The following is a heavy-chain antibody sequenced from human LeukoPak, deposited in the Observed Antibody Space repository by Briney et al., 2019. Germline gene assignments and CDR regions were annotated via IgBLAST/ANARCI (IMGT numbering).Heavy chain of an antibody. D-gene: IGHD6-25*01. CDR3: ARSPQRRGYYFDY. V-gene: IGHV4-34*01. CDR1: GGSFSGYY. Sequence: PSETLSLTCAVYGGSFSGYYWSWIRQPPGKGLEWIGEINHSGSTNYNPSLKSRVTISVDTSKNQFSLKLSSVTAADTAVYYCARSPQRRGYYFDYWGQGTLVTVSS. CDR2: INHSGST. J-gene: IGHJ4*02.